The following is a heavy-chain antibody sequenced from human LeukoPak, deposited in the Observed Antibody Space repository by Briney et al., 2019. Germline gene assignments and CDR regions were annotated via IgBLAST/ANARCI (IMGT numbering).Heavy chain of an antibody. D-gene: IGHD6-19*01. CDR3: ARRSGIAVAGAFDY. V-gene: IGHV3-33*01. J-gene: IGHJ4*02. CDR1: GFTFSTYG. CDR2: IWSDGSNK. Sequence: GGSLRLSCAASGFTFSTYGMHWVRQAPGKGLEWVAFIWSDGSNKYYADSVKGRFTISRDNSKNTLYLQMNSLRAEDTAVYYCARRSGIAVAGAFDYWGQGTLVTVSS.